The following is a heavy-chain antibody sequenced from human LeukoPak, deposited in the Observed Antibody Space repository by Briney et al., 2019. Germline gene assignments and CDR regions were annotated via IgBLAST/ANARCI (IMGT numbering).Heavy chain of an antibody. CDR3: ARHVDGYNSIDY. D-gene: IGHD5-24*01. CDR2: SYYSGST. V-gene: IGHV4-39*01. CDR1: GGSISSSSDY. J-gene: IGHJ4*02. Sequence: PSETLSLTCTVPGGSISSSSDYSGWFRRPPGKGLEWIGGSYYSGSTHSNPSLRRRVTISVDTSKNQSTRKLSSVTAADTAVYYCARHVDGYNSIDYWGQGTLVTVSS.